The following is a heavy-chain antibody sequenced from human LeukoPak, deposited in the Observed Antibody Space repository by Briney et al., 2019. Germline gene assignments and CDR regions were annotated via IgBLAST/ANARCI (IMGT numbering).Heavy chain of an antibody. CDR3: ARAQIFGVVMEY. CDR2: IKQDGSEK. V-gene: IGHV3-7*01. Sequence: GGSLRLSCAASGFTFSRYWMSWVPQAPGKGLEWVANIKQDGSEKYYVDSVKGRFTISRDNAKNSLYLQMNSLRAEDTAVDDSARAQIFGVVMEYWGQGTLVTVSS. CDR1: GFTFSRYW. D-gene: IGHD3-3*01. J-gene: IGHJ4*02.